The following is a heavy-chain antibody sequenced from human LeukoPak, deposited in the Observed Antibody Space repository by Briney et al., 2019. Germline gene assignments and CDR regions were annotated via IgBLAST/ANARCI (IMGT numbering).Heavy chain of an antibody. J-gene: IGHJ3*02. Sequence: PSETLSLTCTVSGYSISSGYYWGWIRQPPGKGLEWIGSIYHSGSTYYNPSLKSRVTISVDTSKNQFSLKLSSVTAADTAVYYCARCPYYYPFTPQTLSPRGAFDIWGQGTMVTVSS. CDR1: GYSISSGYY. D-gene: IGHD3-10*01. V-gene: IGHV4-38-2*02. CDR3: ARCPYYYPFTPQTLSPRGAFDI. CDR2: IYHSGST.